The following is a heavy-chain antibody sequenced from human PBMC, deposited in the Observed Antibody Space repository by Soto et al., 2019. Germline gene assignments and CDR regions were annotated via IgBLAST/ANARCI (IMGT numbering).Heavy chain of an antibody. CDR2: MHYSGST. D-gene: IGHD1-26*01. V-gene: IGHV4-30-4*01. CDR1: GGSVSNGDYY. J-gene: IGHJ1*01. CDR3: ARDSGSGSF. Sequence: QVQLQESGPGLVKPSQTLSLTCTVSGGSVSNGDYYWSWIRQPPGKGLEWIGNMHYSGSTGYNPSLKSRVTMSVDTSKNQFSLKLSSVTPADTAVHYCARDSGSGSFWGQGTLVTVSS.